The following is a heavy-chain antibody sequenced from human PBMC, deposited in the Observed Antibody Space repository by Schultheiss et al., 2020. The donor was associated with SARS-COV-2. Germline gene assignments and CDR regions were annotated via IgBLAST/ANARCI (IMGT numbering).Heavy chain of an antibody. CDR2: ISYDGSNK. V-gene: IGHV3-30-3*01. Sequence: GESLKISCAASGFTFSSYAMHWVRQAPGKGLEWVAVISYDGSNKYYADSVKGRFTISRDNSKNTLYLQMNSLRAEDTAVYYCARDRWNPYYGMDVWGQGTTVTVSS. CDR1: GFTFSSYA. J-gene: IGHJ6*02. D-gene: IGHD1-1*01. CDR3: ARDRWNPYYGMDV.